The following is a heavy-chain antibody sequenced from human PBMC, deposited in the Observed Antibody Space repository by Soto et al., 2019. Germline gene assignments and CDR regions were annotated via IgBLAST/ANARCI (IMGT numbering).Heavy chain of an antibody. D-gene: IGHD3-16*02. Sequence: ASVKVSCKTSGYGYTSYYMHWVRQAPGQGLEWMGIINPSGGSTSYAQKFQGRVTISRDNAQNSLYLQMSGLRVEDTAIYYCVADYRYAFEMWGQGTTVTVSS. J-gene: IGHJ3*02. V-gene: IGHV1-46*01. CDR2: INPSGGST. CDR3: VADYRYAFEM. CDR1: GYGYTSYY.